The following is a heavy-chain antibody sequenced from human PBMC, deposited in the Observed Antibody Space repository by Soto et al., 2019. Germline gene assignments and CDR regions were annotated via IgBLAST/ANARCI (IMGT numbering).Heavy chain of an antibody. CDR2: INAGNGNT. J-gene: IGHJ5*02. CDR3: AREKPPRALITIFGVVKNNWFVP. D-gene: IGHD3-3*01. CDR1: GYTFTSYA. V-gene: IGHV1-3*01. Sequence: GASVKVPCKASGYTFTSYALHSLRHAPGQRLEWMGWINAGNGNTKYSQKFQGRVTITRDTSASTAYMELSSLRSEDTAVYYCAREKPPRALITIFGVVKNNWFVPWGQGPLVT.